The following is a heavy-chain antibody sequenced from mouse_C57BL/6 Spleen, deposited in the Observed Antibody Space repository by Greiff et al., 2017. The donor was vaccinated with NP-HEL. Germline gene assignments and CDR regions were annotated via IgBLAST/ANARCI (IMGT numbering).Heavy chain of an antibody. CDR3: ARSIITTVVATPAWFAY. D-gene: IGHD1-1*01. CDR2: IYPRSGNT. CDR1: GYTFTSYG. J-gene: IGHJ3*01. V-gene: IGHV1-81*01. Sequence: LVESGAELARPGASVKLSCKASGYTFTSYGISWVKQRTGQGLEWIGEIYPRSGNTYYNEKFKGKATLTADKSSSTAYMELRSLTSEDSAVYFCARSIITTVVATPAWFAYWGQGTLVTVSA.